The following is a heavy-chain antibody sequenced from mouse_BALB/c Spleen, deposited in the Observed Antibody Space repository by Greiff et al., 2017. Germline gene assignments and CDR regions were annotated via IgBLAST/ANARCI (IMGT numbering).Heavy chain of an antibody. CDR3: TSRGNYWYFDV. Sequence: QVQLQHSGAELERPGASVTLSCKASGYTFTDYEMHWVKQTPVHGLEWIGAIDPETGGTAYNQKFKGKATLTADKSSSTAYMELRSLTSEDSAVYSCTSRGNYWYFDVWGAGTTVTVSS. D-gene: IGHD2-1*01. CDR1: GYTFTDYE. J-gene: IGHJ1*01. V-gene: IGHV1-15*01. CDR2: IDPETGGT.